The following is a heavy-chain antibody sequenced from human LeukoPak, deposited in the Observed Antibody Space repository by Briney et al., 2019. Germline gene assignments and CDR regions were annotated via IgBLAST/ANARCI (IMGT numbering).Heavy chain of an antibody. CDR1: GFTFDDYA. Sequence: PGGSLRLSCAASGFTFDDYAMHWVRQAPGKGLEWVSLISWDGGSTYYADSVKGRFAISRDSSKNSLYLQMNSLRAEDTALYYCAKDGNSGAPYYYYYMDVWGKGTTVTVSS. CDR3: AKDGNSGAPYYYYYMDV. D-gene: IGHD4-23*01. CDR2: ISWDGGST. J-gene: IGHJ6*03. V-gene: IGHV3-43D*03.